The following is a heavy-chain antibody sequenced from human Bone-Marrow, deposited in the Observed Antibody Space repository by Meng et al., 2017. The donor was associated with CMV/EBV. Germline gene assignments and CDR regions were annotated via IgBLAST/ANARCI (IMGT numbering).Heavy chain of an antibody. CDR1: GGSFSGYY. CDR2: IYYSGST. J-gene: IGHJ6*02. D-gene: IGHD3-3*01. CDR3: ARAYYDFWSGYFYYYYGMDV. Sequence: SETLSLTCAVYGGSFSGYYWSWIRQPPGKGLEWIGYIYYSGSTNYNPSLKSRVTISVDTSKNQFSLKLSSVTAADTAVYYCARAYYDFWSGYFYYYYGMDVWGQGTTVTVSS. V-gene: IGHV4-59*01.